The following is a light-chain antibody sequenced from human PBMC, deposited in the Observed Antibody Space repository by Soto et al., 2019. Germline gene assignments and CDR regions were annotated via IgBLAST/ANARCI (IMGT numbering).Light chain of an antibody. CDR2: ANN. CDR3: QSYDSSLSGYF. J-gene: IGLJ1*01. Sequence: QSVLTQPPSVSEAPGQRVTISCTGSSSNIGAGYEAHWYQQVPGTAPKLLIYANNNRPSGVPDRFSGSKSETSASPAITGRLAEDEAEYNCQSYDSSLSGYFFVTVTKLTVL. V-gene: IGLV1-40*01. CDR1: SSNIGAGYE.